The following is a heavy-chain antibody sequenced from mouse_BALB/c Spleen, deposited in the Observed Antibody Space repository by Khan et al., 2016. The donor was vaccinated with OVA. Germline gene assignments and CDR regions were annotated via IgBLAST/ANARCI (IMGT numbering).Heavy chain of an antibody. D-gene: IGHD1-2*01. CDR1: GYSITSGYG. Sequence: EVQLVESGPGLVKPSQSLSLTCTVTGYSITSGYGWNWIRQFPGNKLEWMGYISYSGSTNYNPSFKSRISITRDTSKNQFFLQLNSVTTADIATYYCARTARIKYWGQGTTLTVSS. CDR2: ISYSGST. V-gene: IGHV3-2*02. CDR3: ARTARIKY. J-gene: IGHJ2*01.